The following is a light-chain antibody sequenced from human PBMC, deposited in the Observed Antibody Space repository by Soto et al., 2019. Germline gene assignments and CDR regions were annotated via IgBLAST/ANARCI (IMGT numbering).Light chain of an antibody. CDR1: SSDVGGYNY. CDR2: DV. CDR3: NSYTSSGTVV. V-gene: IGLV2-14*01. J-gene: IGLJ3*02. Sequence: QSVLTQPASVSGWPGQSITIYCTGTSSDVGGYNYVSWYQLSPGKAPKLLIYDVDRPLGVSNRFSGSKSGNTASLTISGLQAEDEADYYCNSYTSSGTVVFGGGTKLTVL.